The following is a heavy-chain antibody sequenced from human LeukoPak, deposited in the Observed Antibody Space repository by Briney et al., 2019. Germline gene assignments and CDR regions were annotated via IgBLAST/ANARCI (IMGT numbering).Heavy chain of an antibody. CDR1: GYSVTNYW. V-gene: IGHV5-10-1*01. Sequence: PGGSLRLSCKGSGYSVTNYWISWVRQMPGKGLEWMGRIDPSDSYTNYSPSFQGHVTISADKSISTAYLQWSSLKASDTAMYYCAKHYGDYVAHFDYWGQGTLVTVSS. CDR3: AKHYGDYVAHFDY. CDR2: IDPSDSYT. D-gene: IGHD4-17*01. J-gene: IGHJ4*02.